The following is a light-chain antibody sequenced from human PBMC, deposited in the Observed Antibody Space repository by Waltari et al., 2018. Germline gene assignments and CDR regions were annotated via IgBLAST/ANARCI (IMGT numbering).Light chain of an antibody. Sequence: DIQMTQSPSSVSASVGDRVTITCRASQAINSWLAWYQQKPGEAPKLLISTASSLQSGVPSRFSGSGSGTDFTLTISSLQPEDFASYYCQQTISFPRTFGQGTKVEIK. CDR2: TAS. J-gene: IGKJ1*01. CDR3: QQTISFPRT. V-gene: IGKV1-12*01. CDR1: QAINSW.